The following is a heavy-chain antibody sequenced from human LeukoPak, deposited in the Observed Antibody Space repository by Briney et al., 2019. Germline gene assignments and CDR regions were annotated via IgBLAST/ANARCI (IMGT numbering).Heavy chain of an antibody. Sequence: SETLSLTCAVYGGSFSGYYWSWIRQPPGKGLEWIGEINHSGSTNYNPSLKSRVTISVDTSKNQFSLKLSSVTAADTAVYYCARSNRLVVVAATPDFDYWGQGTLVTVSS. CDR2: INHSGST. CDR3: ARSNRLVVVAATPDFDY. V-gene: IGHV4-34*01. D-gene: IGHD2-15*01. J-gene: IGHJ4*02. CDR1: GGSFSGYY.